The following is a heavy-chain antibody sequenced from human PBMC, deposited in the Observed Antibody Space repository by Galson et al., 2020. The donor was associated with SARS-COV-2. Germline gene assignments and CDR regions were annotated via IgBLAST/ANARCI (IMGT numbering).Heavy chain of an antibody. CDR1: GNSFASYW. J-gene: IGHJ4*02. D-gene: IGHD4-17*01. Sequence: GESLKISCKGSGNSFASYWIGWVRQLPGKGLEWMGTIHHGDSDTRYRPSFQAQVTISADKSINTAYLQWSSLKASDTAMYYCARRTYGDYYLDFWGQGTLVTVSS. V-gene: IGHV5-51*01. CDR3: ARRTYGDYYLDF. CDR2: IHHGDSDT.